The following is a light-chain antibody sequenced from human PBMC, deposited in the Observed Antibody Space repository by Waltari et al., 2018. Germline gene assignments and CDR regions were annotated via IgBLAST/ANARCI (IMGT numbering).Light chain of an antibody. V-gene: IGKV2-28*01. CDR1: QGLLPSNGHNY. J-gene: IGKJ2*01. Sequence: DIVMTQSPLSLPVTPGEPASISCRASQGLLPSNGHNYLEWYLQRPGQSPRVLIFLGSRRVSGVPDRFSGSGSGTDFTLKISRVEAEDVGVYYCMQALQTPVFGQGTKLEIK. CDR2: LGS. CDR3: MQALQTPV.